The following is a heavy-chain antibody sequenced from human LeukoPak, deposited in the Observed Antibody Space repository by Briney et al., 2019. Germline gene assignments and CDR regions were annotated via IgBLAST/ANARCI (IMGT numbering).Heavy chain of an antibody. CDR3: ARDIGISNSWPYFDF. CDR2: ISGDGGRT. Sequence: GGSLRLSFAASGFTFSSYALSWVRQAPGKGLEWVSAISGDGGRTYYADPVKGRFIISRDNSKNTLSLQMNSLRAEDTAVYYCARDIGISNSWPYFDFWGRGTLVTVSS. J-gene: IGHJ4*02. CDR1: GFTFSSYA. D-gene: IGHD6-13*01. V-gene: IGHV3-23*01.